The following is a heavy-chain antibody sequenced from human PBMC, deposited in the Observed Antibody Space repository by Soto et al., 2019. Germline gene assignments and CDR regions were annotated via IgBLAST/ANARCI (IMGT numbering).Heavy chain of an antibody. D-gene: IGHD6-13*01. V-gene: IGHV3-23*01. J-gene: IGHJ4*02. CDR1: GFIFSSYA. Sequence: SLRLSCAASGFIFSSYAMSWVRQAPGKGLEWVSTISGDTTYYADSVKGRFTISRDNSKNTLYLQMNSLRAEDTAVYYCAKAGRAAAFLHYWGQGTLVTVSS. CDR2: ISGDTT. CDR3: AKAGRAAAFLHY.